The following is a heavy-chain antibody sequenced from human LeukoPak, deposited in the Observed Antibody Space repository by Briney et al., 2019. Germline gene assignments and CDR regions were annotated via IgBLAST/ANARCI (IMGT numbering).Heavy chain of an antibody. CDR2: VSNSGSDI. J-gene: IGHJ4*02. CDR1: GSTFSGYS. D-gene: IGHD2-21*02. V-gene: IGHV3-21*01. CDR3: ARGVTAGDY. Sequence: GGSLRLSCAASGSTFSGYSMNWVRQAPGKGLEWVSSVSNSGSDIYYGDSVKGRFTISRDNAKNSLYLQMNNLRADDTALYYCARGVTAGDYWGQGTLVTVSS.